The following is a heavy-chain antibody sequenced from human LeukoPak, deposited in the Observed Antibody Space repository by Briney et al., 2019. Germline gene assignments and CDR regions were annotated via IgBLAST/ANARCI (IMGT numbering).Heavy chain of an antibody. CDR1: GFTFNSYA. J-gene: IGHJ4*02. V-gene: IGHV3-23*01. D-gene: IGHD3/OR15-3a*01. Sequence: PGGSLRLSCAASGFTFNSYAMSWVRQAPGKGLEWVSAVSGSGGSTFYADSEKGRFTISRDNSKNTLYLQMISLRAEDTAVYHCAKPQETYGLVPFDYWGQGTLVTVSS. CDR2: VSGSGGST. CDR3: AKPQETYGLVPFDY.